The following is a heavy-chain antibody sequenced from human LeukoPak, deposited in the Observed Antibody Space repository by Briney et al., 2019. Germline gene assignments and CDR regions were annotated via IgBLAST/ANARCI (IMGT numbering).Heavy chain of an antibody. CDR3: ARGRGSS. Sequence: GGSLRLSCAASGFTFSSFAMSWVRQAPGKGLEWISYIGTRGTTMYYADSVKGRFTISRDNAKNSLYLQMNSLRDEDTAIYYCARGRGSSWGQGTLVTVSS. J-gene: IGHJ5*02. D-gene: IGHD2-21*01. CDR1: GFTFSSFA. CDR2: IGTRGTTM. V-gene: IGHV3-48*02.